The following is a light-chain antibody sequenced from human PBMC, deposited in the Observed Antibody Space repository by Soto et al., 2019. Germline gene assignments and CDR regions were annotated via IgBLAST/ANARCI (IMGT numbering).Light chain of an antibody. Sequence: EIVLTQSPGTLSLSPGERATLSCRASQSISRTYLAWYLQKPGQAPRLLIYAASSRATGIPDRFSGSGSGTEFTLTISRLEPEDFAVYYCQQYYPSSWTFGQGTRVEIK. J-gene: IGKJ1*01. CDR1: QSISRTY. CDR2: AAS. V-gene: IGKV3-20*01. CDR3: QQYYPSSWT.